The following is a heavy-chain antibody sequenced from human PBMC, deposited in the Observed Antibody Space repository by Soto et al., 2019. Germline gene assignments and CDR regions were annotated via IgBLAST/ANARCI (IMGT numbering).Heavy chain of an antibody. CDR3: ARYCSGGSCYLNTIYYYYGMDV. CDR2: ISAYNGNT. J-gene: IGHJ6*02. V-gene: IGHV1-18*01. Sequence: ASVKVSCKSSGYTFTSYGISWVRQAPGQGLEWMGWISAYNGNTNYAQKLQGRVTMTTDTSTSTAYMELRSLRSDDTAVYYCARYCSGGSCYLNTIYYYYGMDVWGQGTTVTVSS. D-gene: IGHD2-15*01. CDR1: GYTFTSYG.